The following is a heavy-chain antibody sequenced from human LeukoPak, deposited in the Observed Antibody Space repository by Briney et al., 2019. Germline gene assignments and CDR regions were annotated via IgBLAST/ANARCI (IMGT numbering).Heavy chain of an antibody. D-gene: IGHD3-10*01. J-gene: IGHJ4*02. Sequence: ASVKVSCKASGGTFSSYAISWVRQAPGQGLGWMGGIIPIFGTANYAQKFQGRVTITADESTSTAYMELSSLRSEDTAVYYCARFGHYYYGSGSYDYWGQGTLVTVSS. CDR2: IIPIFGTA. CDR1: GGTFSSYA. V-gene: IGHV1-69*13. CDR3: ARFGHYYYGSGSYDY.